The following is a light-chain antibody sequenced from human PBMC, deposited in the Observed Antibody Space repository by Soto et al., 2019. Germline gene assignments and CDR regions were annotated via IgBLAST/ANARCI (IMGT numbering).Light chain of an antibody. CDR3: QQYDNWPYT. CDR2: GAS. J-gene: IGKJ2*01. Sequence: EIVMTHSPATLSVSPGERATLSCRASQSVSNNLAWYQQKPGQAPRLLIYGASTRATAIPARFSGSGSGTEFTLTISSMQSEDFAVYFCQQYDNWPYTFGQGNQLEIK. V-gene: IGKV3-15*01. CDR1: QSVSNN.